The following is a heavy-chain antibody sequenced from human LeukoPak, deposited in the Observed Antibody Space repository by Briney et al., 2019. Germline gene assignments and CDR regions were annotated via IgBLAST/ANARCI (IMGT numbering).Heavy chain of an antibody. V-gene: IGHV4-34*01. CDR1: GGSISSYY. J-gene: IGHJ3*02. CDR3: ARHGGYSYILGAFDI. D-gene: IGHD5-18*01. Sequence: SETLSLTCTVSGGSISSYYWSWIRQPPGKGLEWIGEINNSGSTNYNPSLKSRVTISVDTSKNQFSLKLSSVTAADTAVYYCARHGGYSYILGAFDIWGQGTMVTVSS. CDR2: INNSGST.